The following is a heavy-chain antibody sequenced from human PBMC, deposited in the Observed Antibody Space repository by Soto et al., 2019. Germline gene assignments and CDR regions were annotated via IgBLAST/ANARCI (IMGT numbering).Heavy chain of an antibody. D-gene: IGHD6-19*01. CDR2: IYWDDDK. CDR1: GFSLSSTRMA. CDR3: AHIVVAGLGYYFDY. V-gene: IGHV2-5*02. Sequence: QITLKESGPTLVKPTQTLTLTCTFSGFSLSSTRMAVGWIRQPPGKALEWLALIYWDDDKRYSPFLKSRLTITKDTSQNQVVPTMSNMDPVDTARYYCAHIVVAGLGYYFDYWGQGTLVTVSS. J-gene: IGHJ4*02.